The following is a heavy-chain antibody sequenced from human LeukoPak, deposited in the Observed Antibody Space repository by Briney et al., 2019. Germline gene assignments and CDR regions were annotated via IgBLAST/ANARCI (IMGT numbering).Heavy chain of an antibody. CDR2: IYSGGIT. V-gene: IGHV3-53*04. Sequence: GGSLRLSCAASGFTVSSNYMSWVRQAPGKGLEWVSVIYSGGITYYADSVKGRSTISRHNSKNTLYLQMNSLRAEDTAVYYCARGVGYCSGGSCYSRPYYYYGMDVWGQGTTVTVSS. CDR1: GFTVSSNY. D-gene: IGHD2-15*01. CDR3: ARGVGYCSGGSCYSRPYYYYGMDV. J-gene: IGHJ6*02.